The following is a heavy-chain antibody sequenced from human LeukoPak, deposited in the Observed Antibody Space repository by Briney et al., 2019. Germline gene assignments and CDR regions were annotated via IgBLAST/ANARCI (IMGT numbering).Heavy chain of an antibody. J-gene: IGHJ4*02. CDR3: ARVPGAREVTAKFDY. CDR1: GFTFSSYG. D-gene: IGHD2-21*02. V-gene: IGHV3-74*01. Sequence: GGSLRLSCAASGFTFSSYGMSWVRQAPGKGLVWVSRINSDGSSTSYADSVKGRFTISRDNAKNTLYLQMNSLRAEDTAVYYCARVPGAREVTAKFDYWGQGTLVTVSS. CDR2: INSDGSST.